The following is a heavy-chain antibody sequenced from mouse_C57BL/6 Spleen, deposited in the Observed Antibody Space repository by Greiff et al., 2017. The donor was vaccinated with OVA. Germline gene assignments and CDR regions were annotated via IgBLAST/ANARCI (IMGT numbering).Heavy chain of an antibody. V-gene: IGHV3-6*01. D-gene: IGHD2-4*01. CDR3: ARGPYDYDGRGYAMDY. CDR2: ISYDGSN. J-gene: IGHJ4*01. CDR1: GYSITSGYY. Sequence: VQLQQSGPGLVKPSQSLSLTCSVTGYSITSGYYWNWIRQFPGNKLEWMGYISYDGSNNYNPSLKNRISITRDTSKNQFFLKLNSVTTEDTATYYCARGPYDYDGRGYAMDYWGQGTSVTVSS.